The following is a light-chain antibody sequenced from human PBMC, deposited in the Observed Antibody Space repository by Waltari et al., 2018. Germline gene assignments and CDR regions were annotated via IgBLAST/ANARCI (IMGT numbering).Light chain of an antibody. J-gene: IGLJ1*01. Sequence: QSALTQPASVSGSPGQSITISCTGSSSDVGGYNYVSWYQQHPGNAPKLIIYDVNNRPSGVSGRFFGSKSGYTASLTISGLQAEDEADYYCSSYSSTTTLVFGFGTKVTVL. CDR1: SSDVGGYNY. CDR2: DVN. V-gene: IGLV2-14*03. CDR3: SSYSSTTTLV.